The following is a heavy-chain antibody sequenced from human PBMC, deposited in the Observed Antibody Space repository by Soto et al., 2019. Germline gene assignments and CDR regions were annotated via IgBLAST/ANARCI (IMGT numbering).Heavy chain of an antibody. CDR3: ARGRTRSASVACFDP. Sequence: GGTLRLSCAASGFTFSSYWMSWVRQAPGKGLEWVATIKQDGSEKYYVDSVMGRFTISRANAKNSLYLHMNSLRAEDTAVYYFARGRTRSASVACFDPRVQGPLVTVS. V-gene: IGHV3-7*01. D-gene: IGHD2-15*01. J-gene: IGHJ5*02. CDR2: IKQDGSEK. CDR1: GFTFSSYW.